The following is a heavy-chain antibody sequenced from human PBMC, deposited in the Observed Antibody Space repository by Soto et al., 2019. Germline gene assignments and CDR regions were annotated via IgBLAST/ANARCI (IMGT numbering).Heavy chain of an antibody. Sequence: EVQLVESGGGLVQPGGSLRLSCAASGFTFSNYEMNWVRQAPGKGLEWVSFISTSGRIMYYADSVKGRLTISRDNAKTSLYLQMTCLRAEDTAVYYCVRDPGCSSTSCYTGTFDYWGQGTLVTVSS. D-gene: IGHD2-2*02. CDR2: ISTSGRIM. J-gene: IGHJ4*02. CDR3: VRDPGCSSTSCYTGTFDY. V-gene: IGHV3-48*03. CDR1: GFTFSNYE.